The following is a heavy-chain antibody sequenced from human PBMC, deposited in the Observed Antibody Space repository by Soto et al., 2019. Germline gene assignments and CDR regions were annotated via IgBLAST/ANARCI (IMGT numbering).Heavy chain of an antibody. V-gene: IGHV1-18*01. CDR2: ISAYNGNT. D-gene: IGHD6-13*01. J-gene: IGHJ3*02. Sequence: SVTVYCKASGYTFTSYGISWVRQAPGQGLEGMGWISAYNGNTNNAQKLQGRVTMTTDTSTSTAYMELRSLRSDDTAVYYCAIDRVSEGNIAAAGHDAFDIWGHWTMVTVSS. CDR3: AIDRVSEGNIAAAGHDAFDI. CDR1: GYTFTSYG.